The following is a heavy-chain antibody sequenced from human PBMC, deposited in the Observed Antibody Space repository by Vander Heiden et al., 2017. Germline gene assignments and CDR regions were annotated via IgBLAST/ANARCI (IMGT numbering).Heavy chain of an antibody. V-gene: IGHV3-48*02. CDR2: ISSSSSTI. Sequence: EVQLAESGGGLVQPGGSLSLSCPASGFTFSSYSRNWVRQAPGKGLEWVSYISSSSSTIYYADSVKGRFTISRDNAKNSLYLQMNSLRDEDTAVYYCAREEGPSGEDSWFDPWGHVTLVTVSS. CDR1: GFTFSSYS. CDR3: AREEGPSGEDSWFDP. D-gene: IGHD2-21*01. J-gene: IGHJ5*02.